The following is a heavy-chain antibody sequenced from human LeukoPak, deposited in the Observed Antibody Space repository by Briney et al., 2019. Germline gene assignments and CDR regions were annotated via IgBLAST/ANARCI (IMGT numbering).Heavy chain of an antibody. CDR3: ARRSGIAVAGAFDY. V-gene: IGHV3-21*04. CDR1: GFTLSSYS. Sequence: GGSLRLSCAASGFTLSSYSMNWVRQAPGKGLEWVSSISRSSAYIYYADSVKGRFAISRDNAKNSLYLQMNSLRAEDTAVYYCARRSGIAVAGAFDYWGQGTLVTVSS. CDR2: ISRSSAYI. D-gene: IGHD6-19*01. J-gene: IGHJ4*02.